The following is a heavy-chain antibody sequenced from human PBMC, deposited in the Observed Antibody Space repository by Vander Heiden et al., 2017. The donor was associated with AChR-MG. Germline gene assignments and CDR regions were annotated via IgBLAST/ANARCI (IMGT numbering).Heavy chain of an antibody. CDR3: TMRPRAGSDAFDV. J-gene: IGHJ3*01. CDR2: IFYSGTT. CDR1: GVSIDRRSYY. Sequence: QLQLQESGPGLVKPSATLSLTCTVSGVSIDRRSYYWGWIRQPPGMGLEWIGDIFYSGTTFYNPALKSRVTISADMSENQFSLNLTSVTAADTAVYYCTMRPRAGSDAFDVWGQGTMVSVFS. D-gene: IGHD1-26*01. V-gene: IGHV4-39*01.